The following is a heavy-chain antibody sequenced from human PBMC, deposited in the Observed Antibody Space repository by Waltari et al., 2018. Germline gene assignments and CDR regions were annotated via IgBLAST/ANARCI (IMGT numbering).Heavy chain of an antibody. V-gene: IGHV4-34*01. CDR1: GGSFSGYS. Sequence: QVQLQQWGAGLLKPSETLSLTCAVYGGSFSGYSWSWIRQPPGKGLEWIGEINHSGSTNYNPSLKSRVTISVDTSKNQFSLKLSSVTAADTAVYYCARGEVRPSSSWFVYWGQGTLVTVSS. D-gene: IGHD6-13*01. CDR3: ARGEVRPSSSWFVY. CDR2: INHSGST. J-gene: IGHJ4*02.